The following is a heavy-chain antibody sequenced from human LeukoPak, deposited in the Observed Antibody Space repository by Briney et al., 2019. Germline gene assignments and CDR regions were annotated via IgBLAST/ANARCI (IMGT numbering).Heavy chain of an antibody. CDR2: MSYSETT. CDR3: ARGAVYYDILTGQSLGGNWFDP. CDR1: GGSISSRSSY. Sequence: PSETLSLTCTVSGGSISSRSSYWGWIRQPPGKGPDWIGSMSYSETTYYNPSLKSRVTISADTSKNQFSLTLSSVTAADTAVYYCARGAVYYDILTGQSLGGNWFDPWGQGTLVTVSS. V-gene: IGHV4-39*01. J-gene: IGHJ5*02. D-gene: IGHD3-9*01.